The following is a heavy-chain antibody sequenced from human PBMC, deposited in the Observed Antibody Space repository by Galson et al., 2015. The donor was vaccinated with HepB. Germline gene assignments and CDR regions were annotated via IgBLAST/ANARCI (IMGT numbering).Heavy chain of an antibody. CDR2: INPNSGGT. D-gene: IGHD6-6*01. J-gene: IGHJ5*02. CDR3: ARDWSGWDSIAARSWFDP. CDR1: GYSFTGYY. Sequence: SVKVSCKASGYSFTGYYMHWVRQAPGQGLEWMGRINPNSGGTNYAQKFQGRVTMTRDTSISTAYMELSRLRSDDTAVYYCARDWSGWDSIAARSWFDPWGQGTLVTVSS. V-gene: IGHV1-2*06.